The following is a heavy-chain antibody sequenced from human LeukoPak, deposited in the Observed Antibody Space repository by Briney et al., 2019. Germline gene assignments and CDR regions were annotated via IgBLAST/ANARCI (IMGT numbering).Heavy chain of an antibody. D-gene: IGHD6-13*01. CDR1: GGTFSSYA. CDR3: ASWEAASYYYYYMDV. J-gene: IGHJ6*03. CDR2: IIPIFGTA. V-gene: IGHV1-69*13. Sequence: ASVKVSCKASGGTFSSYAISWVRQAPGQGLEWMGGIIPIFGTANYAQKFQGRVTITADESTSTAYMELSSLRSEDTAVYYCASWEAASYYYYYMDVWGKGTTVTVSS.